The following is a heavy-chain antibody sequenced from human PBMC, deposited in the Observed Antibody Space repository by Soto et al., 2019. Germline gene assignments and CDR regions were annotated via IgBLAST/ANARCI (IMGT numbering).Heavy chain of an antibody. CDR2: ISYRGSI. CDR1: GGSISTYY. Sequence: SETLSLTCTVSGGSISTYYWSWIRQPPGKGLEWIGYISYRGSINYNPSLKSRVTISVDTSKNRFSLKLTSVIAADTAMYYCARDLPFDYWGQGTQVTVSS. J-gene: IGHJ4*02. CDR3: ARDLPFDY. V-gene: IGHV4-59*01.